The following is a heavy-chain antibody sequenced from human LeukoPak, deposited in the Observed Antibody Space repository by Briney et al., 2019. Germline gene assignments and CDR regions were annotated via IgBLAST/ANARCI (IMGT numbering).Heavy chain of an antibody. D-gene: IGHD3-10*01. CDR1: GGSFSGYY. J-gene: IGHJ3*02. V-gene: IGHV4-34*01. CDR2: IYYSGST. Sequence: PSETLSLTCAVYGGSFSGYYWSWIRQPPGKGLEWIGSIYYSGSTYYNPSLKSRVTISVDTSKNQFSLKLSSVTAADTAVYYCASHEYYYGSGRSWNAFDIWGQGTMVTVSS. CDR3: ASHEYYYGSGRSWNAFDI.